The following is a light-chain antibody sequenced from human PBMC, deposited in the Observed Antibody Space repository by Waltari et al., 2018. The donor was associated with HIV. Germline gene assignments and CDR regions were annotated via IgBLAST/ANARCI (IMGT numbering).Light chain of an antibody. J-gene: IGLJ2*01. V-gene: IGLV3-25*03. Sequence: SYEVTQPPSVSVSPGQTARITCSGDALPKQYAHGYQKKPGQAPVVVIDKDSERHSGSPERFSGSSSRTTVTLTISGVQAEDEDDYYCQSADSSGTSVVFGGGTKLTVL. CDR2: KDS. CDR3: QSADSSGTSVV. CDR1: ALPKQY.